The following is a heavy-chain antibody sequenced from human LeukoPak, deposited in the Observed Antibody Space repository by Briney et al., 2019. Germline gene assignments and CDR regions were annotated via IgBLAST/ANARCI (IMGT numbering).Heavy chain of an antibody. Sequence: SGTLSLTCTVSGGSISSGDYYWSWIRQPPGKGLERIGYIYYSGSTYYNPSLKSRVTISVDTSKNQFSLKLSSVTAADTAVYYCARVSDYLFDYWGQGTLVTVSS. J-gene: IGHJ4*02. CDR3: ARVSDYLFDY. V-gene: IGHV4-30-4*01. CDR1: GGSISSGDYY. D-gene: IGHD2/OR15-2a*01. CDR2: IYYSGST.